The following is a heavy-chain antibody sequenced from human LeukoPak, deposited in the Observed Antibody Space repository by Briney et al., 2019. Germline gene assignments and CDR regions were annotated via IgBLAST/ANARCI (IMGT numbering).Heavy chain of an antibody. CDR3: VRGGDLDY. Sequence: ASVKVSCKASGYTFRTYDVNWVRQATGQGLEWVGWINPDTGDTGYARQFQCRVTLTSKTSIGTAYLDLNSLTSKDTGIYYCVRGGDLDYWGQGTLVTVS. CDR2: INPDTGDT. V-gene: IGHV1-8*02. D-gene: IGHD7-27*01. J-gene: IGHJ4*02. CDR1: GYTFRTYD.